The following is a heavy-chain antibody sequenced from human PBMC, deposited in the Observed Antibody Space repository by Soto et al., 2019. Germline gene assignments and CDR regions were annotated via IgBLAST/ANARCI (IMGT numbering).Heavy chain of an antibody. CDR2: ICFDGSNK. D-gene: IGHD3-3*01. Sequence: VQVVESGGGVVQPGRSLRLSCVASGFKFSTYGMHWVRQAPGKGLEWVAVICFDGSNKYYGDSVKGRFTISRDNSKNTVYLQMNSLRVEDTAVYYCARDRRFLEWLDYWGQGTLVTVSS. V-gene: IGHV3-33*01. J-gene: IGHJ4*02. CDR1: GFKFSTYG. CDR3: ARDRRFLEWLDY.